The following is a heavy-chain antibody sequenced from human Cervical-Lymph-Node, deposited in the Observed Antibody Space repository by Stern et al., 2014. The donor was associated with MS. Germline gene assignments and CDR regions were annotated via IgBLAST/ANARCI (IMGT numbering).Heavy chain of an antibody. Sequence: DQLVQSGGGLVQPGGSLRLSCVASGFTFSSDWMHWVRQAPGKGLVWVSRINAVGSHTAYADSVRGRFTISRDNAKNTLFLQMNSLSAEDTAVYYCTRKDLGVFDFWGQGTLVTVSS. CDR1: GFTFSSDW. D-gene: IGHD3-16*01. CDR2: INAVGSHT. V-gene: IGHV3-74*02. J-gene: IGHJ4*02. CDR3: TRKDLGVFDF.